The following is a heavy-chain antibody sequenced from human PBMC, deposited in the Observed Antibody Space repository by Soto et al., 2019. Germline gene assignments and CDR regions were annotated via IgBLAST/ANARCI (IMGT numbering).Heavy chain of an antibody. CDR3: AKLKGWFGEIDY. D-gene: IGHD3-10*01. J-gene: IGHJ4*02. V-gene: IGHV3-23*01. CDR1: GFTFSSYA. Sequence: EVQLLESGGGLVQPGGSLRLSCAASGFTFSSYAMSWVRQAPGKGLEWVSAISGSGGSTYYADSVKGRFTISRDNSKNTLCLQMNSLRAEDTAVYYCAKLKGWFGEIDYWGQGTLVTVSS. CDR2: ISGSGGST.